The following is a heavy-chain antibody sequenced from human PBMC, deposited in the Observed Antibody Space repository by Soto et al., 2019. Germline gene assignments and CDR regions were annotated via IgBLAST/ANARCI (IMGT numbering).Heavy chain of an antibody. Sequence: ASVKVSCKASGYTFTGYYIHWVRQAPGQGLEWMGSISPHSGGANYAQRFQGRVTMTRDTSITSVYMELSRLTSDDTAVYFCAREEQTGANYFLDYWGQGTLVTVSS. V-gene: IGHV1-2*02. CDR1: GYTFTGYY. CDR2: ISPHSGGA. J-gene: IGHJ4*02. CDR3: AREEQTGANYFLDY. D-gene: IGHD7-27*01.